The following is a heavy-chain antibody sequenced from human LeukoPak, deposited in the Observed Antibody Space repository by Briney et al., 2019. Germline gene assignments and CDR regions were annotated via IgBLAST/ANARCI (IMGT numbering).Heavy chain of an antibody. D-gene: IGHD1-14*01. J-gene: IGHJ4*02. V-gene: IGHV3-48*03. CDR2: ISSSGSTI. CDR1: GFTFSSYE. CDR3: ARADSRIFRS. Sequence: PGGSLRLSCAASGFTFSSYEMNWVRQAPGKGLERVSYISSSGSTIYYADSVKGRFTISRDNAKNSLYLQMNSLRAEDTAVYYCARADSRIFRSWGQGTLVTVSS.